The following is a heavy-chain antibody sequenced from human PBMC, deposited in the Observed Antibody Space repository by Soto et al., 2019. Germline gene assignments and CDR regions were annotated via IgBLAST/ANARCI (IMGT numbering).Heavy chain of an antibody. CDR1: GGSFSGYY. Sequence: PSETLSLTCAVYGGSFSGYYWSWIRQPPGKGLEWIGEINHSGSTNYNPSLKSRVTISVDTSKNQFSLKLSSVTAADTAVYYCARFLWFGETDNWFDPWGQGTLVTVSS. J-gene: IGHJ5*02. CDR3: ARFLWFGETDNWFDP. D-gene: IGHD3-10*01. CDR2: INHSGST. V-gene: IGHV4-34*01.